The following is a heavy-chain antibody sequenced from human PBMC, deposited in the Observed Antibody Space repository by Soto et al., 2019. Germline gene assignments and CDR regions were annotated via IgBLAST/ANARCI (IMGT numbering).Heavy chain of an antibody. D-gene: IGHD3-10*01. Sequence: SETLSLTCTVSGGSISSISNHYCSWIRLPPGKGLEWIGYISKSGYTSYNPSLKSRVMLSVDTSKNQCSLKLTSVIAADAAVYYCTTPGFGVLHGLVDVWGQGTTVTVSS. CDR1: GGSISSISNHY. V-gene: IGHV4-61*05. CDR3: TTPGFGVLHGLVDV. CDR2: ISKSGYT. J-gene: IGHJ6*02.